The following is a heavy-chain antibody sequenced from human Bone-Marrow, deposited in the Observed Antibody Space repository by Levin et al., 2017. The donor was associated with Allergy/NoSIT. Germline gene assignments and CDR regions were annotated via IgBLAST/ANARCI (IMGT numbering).Heavy chain of an antibody. CDR1: GFTFGIYG. CDR2: MSYDGSNE. CDR3: AKVAPGITAPRAPMDV. Sequence: PGGSLRLSCAASGFTFGIYGMHWVRQAPDKGLEWVAVMSYDGSNEYYADSVKGRFTISRDNSKSTLYLQMDSLRPDDTAVYYCAKVAPGITAPRAPMDVWGQGTTVTVSS. J-gene: IGHJ6*02. D-gene: IGHD6-13*01. V-gene: IGHV3-30*18.